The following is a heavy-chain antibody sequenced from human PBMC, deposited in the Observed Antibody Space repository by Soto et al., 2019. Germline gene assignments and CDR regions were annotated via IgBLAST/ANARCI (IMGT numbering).Heavy chain of an antibody. V-gene: IGHV1-18*01. J-gene: IGHJ4*02. CDR2: ISAYGGNT. D-gene: IGHD4-4*01. Sequence: ASVKVSCKASGYTFTSYGISWVRQAPGQGLEWMGIISAYGGNTNYAQKFQGRVTMTRDTSTSTVYMELSSLRSEDTAVYYCARDRDGYSINWGQGTLVTVSS. CDR3: ARDRDGYSIN. CDR1: GYTFTSYG.